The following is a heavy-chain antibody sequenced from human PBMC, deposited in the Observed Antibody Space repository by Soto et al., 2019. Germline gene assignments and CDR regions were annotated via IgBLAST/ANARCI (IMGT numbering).Heavy chain of an antibody. CDR3: ARDSGDYATFGFDY. V-gene: IGHV1-2*02. J-gene: IGHJ4*02. Sequence: ASVKVSCKTSGYTFTGYYMHWVRQAPGQGLEWMGWINPNSGGTNYAQEFQGRVTMTRDTSISTAYMELSRLRSDDTAVYYCARDSGDYATFGFDYWVQGTLVTVSS. CDR1: GYTFTGYY. D-gene: IGHD4-17*01. CDR2: INPNSGGT.